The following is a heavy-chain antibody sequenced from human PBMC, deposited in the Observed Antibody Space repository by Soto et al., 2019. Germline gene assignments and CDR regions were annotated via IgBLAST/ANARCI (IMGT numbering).Heavy chain of an antibody. J-gene: IGHJ5*02. D-gene: IGHD4-17*01. V-gene: IGHV1-18*01. CDR1: GYTFTSYG. CDR3: ARAPTVTTSSDNWFDP. Sequence: GASVKVSCKASGYTFTSYGISWVRQAPGQGLEWMGWISAYNGNTNYAQKLQGRVTMTTDTSTSTAYMELRSLRSDDTAVYYCARAPTVTTSSDNWFDPWGQGTLVTVSS. CDR2: ISAYNGNT.